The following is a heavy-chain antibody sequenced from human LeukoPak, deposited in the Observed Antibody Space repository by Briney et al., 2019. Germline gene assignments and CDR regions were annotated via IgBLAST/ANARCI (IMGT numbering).Heavy chain of an antibody. CDR3: VRVSRSYGSGGTDAFEI. D-gene: IGHD3-10*01. V-gene: IGHV4-39*07. Sequence: SETLSLTCTVSGDSISSRDHYLGWVRQAPGQGLERIGIIYYDATTHYNPSLKSRVTISVDTSKNQFSLKLSSVTAAYTAVYYCVRVSRSYGSGGTDAFEICGQGTLVTVSS. CDR2: IYYDATT. J-gene: IGHJ3*02. CDR1: GDSISSRDHY.